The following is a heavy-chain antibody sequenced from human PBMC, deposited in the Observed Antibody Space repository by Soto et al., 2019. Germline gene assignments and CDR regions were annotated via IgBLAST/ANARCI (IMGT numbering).Heavy chain of an antibody. CDR3: ARDRRDTAMVSVFDYGMDV. CDR2: IYYSGST. D-gene: IGHD5-18*01. V-gene: IGHV4-31*03. Sequence: SETLSLTCTVSGGSIGSGGYYWSWIRQHPGKGLEWIGYIYYSGSTYYNPSLKSRVTISVDTSKNQFSLKLSSVTAADTAVYYCARDRRDTAMVSVFDYGMDVWGQGTTVTVSS. J-gene: IGHJ6*02. CDR1: GGSIGSGGYY.